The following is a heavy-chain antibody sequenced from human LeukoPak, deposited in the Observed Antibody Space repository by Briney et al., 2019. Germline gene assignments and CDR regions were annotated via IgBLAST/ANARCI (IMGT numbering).Heavy chain of an antibody. Sequence: SETLSLTCTVSGGSISSYYWTWIRQPPGKGLEWIGYSFYSGSTNYDPSLKSRITISVDTSKKEFSLKLNSVTAADTAVYYCARQYGSSGSPLDYWGQGTLVTVSS. V-gene: IGHV4-59*01. CDR2: SFYSGST. CDR1: GGSISSYY. J-gene: IGHJ4*02. D-gene: IGHD3-22*01. CDR3: ARQYGSSGSPLDY.